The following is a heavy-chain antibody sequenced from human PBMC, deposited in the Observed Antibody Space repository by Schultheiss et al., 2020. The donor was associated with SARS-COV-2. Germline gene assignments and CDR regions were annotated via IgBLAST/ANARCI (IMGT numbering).Heavy chain of an antibody. CDR2: ISGGGDST. J-gene: IGHJ6*02. Sequence: GGSLRLSCAASGFTFSNAWMSWVRQAPGKGLDWVSAISGGGDSTYYADSVKGRFSISRDNVNNILYLQVNSLRAEDTAVYYCARDVGETWIQLWKPYYYGMDVWGQGTTVTVSS. D-gene: IGHD5-18*01. V-gene: IGHV3-23*01. CDR1: GFTFSNAW. CDR3: ARDVGETWIQLWKPYYYGMDV.